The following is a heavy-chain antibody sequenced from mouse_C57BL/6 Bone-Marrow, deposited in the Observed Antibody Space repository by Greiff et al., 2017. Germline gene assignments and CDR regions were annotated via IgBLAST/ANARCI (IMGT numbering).Heavy chain of an antibody. D-gene: IGHD2-4*01. CDR1: GFTFSSYG. CDR3: ARHDLITDYYAMDY. V-gene: IGHV5-6*01. J-gene: IGHJ4*01. CDR2: ISSGGSYT. Sequence: EVQGVESGGDLVKPGGSLKLSCAASGFTFSSYGMSWVRQTPDKRLEWVATISSGGSYTYYPDSLKGRFTISRDNTKNTLYLQMRSLKSEDTAMFYGARHDLITDYYAMDYWGQGTSVTVSS.